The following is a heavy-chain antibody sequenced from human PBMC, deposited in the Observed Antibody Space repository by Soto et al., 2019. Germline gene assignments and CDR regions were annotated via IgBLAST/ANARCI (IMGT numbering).Heavy chain of an antibody. CDR1: GGSISSGGYY. CDR2: IYYSGST. J-gene: IGHJ3*02. Sequence: LTCTVSGGSISSGGYYWSWIRQHPGKGLEWIGYIYYSGSTYYNPSLKSRVTISVDTSKNQFSLKLSSVTAADTAVYYCARDKTDRDSYAFDIWGQVTMVTVSS. D-gene: IGHD2-15*01. V-gene: IGHV4-31*03. CDR3: ARDKTDRDSYAFDI.